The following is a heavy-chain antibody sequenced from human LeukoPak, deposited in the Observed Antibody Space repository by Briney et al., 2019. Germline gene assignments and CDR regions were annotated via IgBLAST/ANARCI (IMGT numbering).Heavy chain of an antibody. Sequence: GGSLRLSCAASGFTFSNYAMSWVRQAPGKGLEWLSSISGRGGSTNYADSVKGRFTISRDNSENTLDLQMNSLRAEDTAAYYCAKGTAGHCSGGSCYPFDYWGQGTLVTVSS. CDR2: ISGRGGST. CDR3: AKGTAGHCSGGSCYPFDY. J-gene: IGHJ4*02. V-gene: IGHV3-23*01. D-gene: IGHD2-15*01. CDR1: GFTFSNYA.